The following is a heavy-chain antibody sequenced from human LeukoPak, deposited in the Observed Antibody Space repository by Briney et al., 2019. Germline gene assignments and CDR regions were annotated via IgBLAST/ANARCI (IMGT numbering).Heavy chain of an antibody. Sequence: SETLSLTCTASGGSISSYYWSWIRQPAGKGLEWIGRIYTSGSTNYNPSLKSRVTMSVDTSKNQFSLKLSSVTAADTAVYYCARESVVAGTWTLNYYYYGMDVWGQGTTVTVSS. CDR2: IYTSGST. CDR1: GGSISSYY. D-gene: IGHD6-19*01. V-gene: IGHV4-4*07. J-gene: IGHJ6*02. CDR3: ARESVVAGTWTLNYYYYGMDV.